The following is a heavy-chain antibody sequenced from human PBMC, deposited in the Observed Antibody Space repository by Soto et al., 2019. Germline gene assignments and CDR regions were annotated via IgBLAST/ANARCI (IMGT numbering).Heavy chain of an antibody. CDR3: ASSSGWYKSWFDP. CDR2: INPSGVST. D-gene: IGHD6-19*01. J-gene: IGHJ5*02. CDR1: GYTFTSYY. V-gene: IGHV1-46*03. Sequence: ASVKFPCKASGYTFTSYYMHWVRQAPGQGLEWMGIINPSGVSTSYAQKFQGRVTMTRDTSTSTVYMELSSLRSEDTAVYYCASSSGWYKSWFDPWGQGTLVTVSS.